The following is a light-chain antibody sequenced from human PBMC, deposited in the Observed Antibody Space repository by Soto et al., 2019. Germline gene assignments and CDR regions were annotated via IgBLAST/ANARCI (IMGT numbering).Light chain of an antibody. CDR1: QGIKND. V-gene: IGKV1-6*01. CDR2: GAS. Sequence: AIQMTQSPSSLSASVGDRVTITCRASQGIKNDLGWFQQKPGKAPQLLIYGASVLQSGVPSRFSGSGSGIDFTRTISRLQPEDFATYYCLQDFNYPRTFGPGTRVDF. J-gene: IGKJ3*01. CDR3: LQDFNYPRT.